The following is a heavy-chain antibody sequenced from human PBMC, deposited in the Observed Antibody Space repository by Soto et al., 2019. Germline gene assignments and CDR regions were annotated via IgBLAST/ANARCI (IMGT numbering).Heavy chain of an antibody. CDR1: GFTFSSYS. J-gene: IGHJ6*02. V-gene: IGHV3-48*02. CDR3: ARDPGGSYLAVWYYGMDV. Sequence: GGSLRLSCAASGFTFSSYSMNWVRQAPGKGLEWVSYISGSSSTIYYADSVKGRFTISRDNAKNSLYLQMNSLRDEDTAVYYCARDPGGSYLAVWYYGMDVWGQGTTVTVSS. CDR2: ISGSSSTI. D-gene: IGHD1-26*01.